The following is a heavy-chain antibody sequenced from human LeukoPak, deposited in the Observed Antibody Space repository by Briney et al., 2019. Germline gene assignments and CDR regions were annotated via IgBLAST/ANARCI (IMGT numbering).Heavy chain of an antibody. V-gene: IGHV1-8*01. J-gene: IGHJ3*02. CDR3: ASRYCSGGSCYSSGYDAFDI. Sequence: ASVKVSCKASGCTFTSYDINWVRQATGQGLEWMGWMNPNSGNTGYAQKFQGRVTMTRNTSISTAYMELSSLRSEDTAVYYCASRYCSGGSCYSSGYDAFDIWGQGTMVTVSS. CDR1: GCTFTSYD. CDR2: MNPNSGNT. D-gene: IGHD2-15*01.